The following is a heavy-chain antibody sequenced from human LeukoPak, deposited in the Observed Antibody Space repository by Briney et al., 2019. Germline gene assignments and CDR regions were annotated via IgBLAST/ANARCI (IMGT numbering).Heavy chain of an antibody. CDR3: AKNYDYVWGSYRLGYYFDY. Sequence: PGGSLRLSSAASGFTFSSYAMSWVRQAPGKGLEWVSGISGSGGSTYYADSVKGRFTISRDNSKNTLYMQMNSLRAEDTAVYYCAKNYDYVWGSYRLGYYFDYWGQGTLVTVSS. CDR1: GFTFSSYA. J-gene: IGHJ4*02. D-gene: IGHD3-16*02. CDR2: ISGSGGST. V-gene: IGHV3-23*01.